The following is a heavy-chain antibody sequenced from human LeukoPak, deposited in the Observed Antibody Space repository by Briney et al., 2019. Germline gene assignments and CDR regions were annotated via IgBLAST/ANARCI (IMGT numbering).Heavy chain of an antibody. Sequence: PSETLALTCTVSGGSISSHYWSWIRQPPGKGLEWIGYIYYSGSTNYNPSLKSRVTISVDTSKNQFSLKLGSVTAADTAVYYCAKVVGLLRFDPWGQGTLVTVSS. D-gene: IGHD3-22*01. J-gene: IGHJ5*02. CDR1: GGSISSHY. V-gene: IGHV4-59*08. CDR3: AKVVGLLRFDP. CDR2: IYYSGST.